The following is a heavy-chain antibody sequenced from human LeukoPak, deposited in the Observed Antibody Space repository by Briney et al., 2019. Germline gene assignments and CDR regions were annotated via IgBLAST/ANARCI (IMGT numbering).Heavy chain of an antibody. Sequence: ASVKVSCKASGYTFTSHAMNWVRQAPGQGLEWMGWINTNTGNPTYAQGFTGRFVFSLDTSVSTAYLQISSLKAEDTAVYYCASMYGSGSYFSSYYYYMDVWGKGTTVTVSS. CDR2: INTNTGNP. D-gene: IGHD3-10*01. CDR1: GYTFTSHA. V-gene: IGHV7-4-1*02. J-gene: IGHJ6*03. CDR3: ASMYGSGSYFSSYYYYMDV.